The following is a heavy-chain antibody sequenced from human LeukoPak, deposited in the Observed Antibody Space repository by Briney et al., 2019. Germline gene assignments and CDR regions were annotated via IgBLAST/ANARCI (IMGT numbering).Heavy chain of an antibody. CDR1: GGSISSSSYY. CDR3: ARHFIAAAATEYNWFDP. V-gene: IGHV4-39*01. CDR2: IYYSGST. D-gene: IGHD6-13*01. Sequence: SSETLSLTCTVSGGSISSSSYYWGWIRQPPGKGLEWIGRIYYSGSTYYNPSLKSRVTISVDTSKNQFSLKLSSVTAADTAVYYCARHFIAAAATEYNWFDPWGQGTLVTVSS. J-gene: IGHJ5*02.